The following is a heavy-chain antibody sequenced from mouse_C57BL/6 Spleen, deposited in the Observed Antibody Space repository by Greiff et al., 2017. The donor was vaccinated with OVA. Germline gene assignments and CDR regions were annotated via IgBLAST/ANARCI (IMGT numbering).Heavy chain of an antibody. CDR3: AKQGGLRGSLFAY. CDR1: GFSLTSYG. V-gene: IGHV2-9*01. D-gene: IGHD2-4*01. CDR2: IWGGGST. Sequence: VQLQQSGPGLVAPSQSLSISCTVSGFSLTSYGVDWVRQPPGQGLAWLGVIWGGGSTNYNSAHMSRLGISKDNSKSQVFLKMNSLQTDDTAMYYCAKQGGLRGSLFAYWGQGTLVTVSA. J-gene: IGHJ3*01.